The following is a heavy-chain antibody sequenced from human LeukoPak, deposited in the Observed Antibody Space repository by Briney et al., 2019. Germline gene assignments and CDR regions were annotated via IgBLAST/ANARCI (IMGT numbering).Heavy chain of an antibody. J-gene: IGHJ3*02. D-gene: IGHD3-16*01. CDR2: INHSGST. Sequence: SETLSLTCAVYGGSFSGYYWSWIRQPPGKGLEWIGEINHSGSTNYNPSLKSRVTISVDTSKNQFSLKLSSVTAADTAVYYCARDGGGPEAFDIWGQGTMVIVSS. CDR1: GGSFSGYY. V-gene: IGHV4-34*01. CDR3: ARDGGGPEAFDI.